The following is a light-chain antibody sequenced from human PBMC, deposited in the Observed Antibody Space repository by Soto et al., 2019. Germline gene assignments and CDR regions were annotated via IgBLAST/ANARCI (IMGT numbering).Light chain of an antibody. V-gene: IGLV2-23*01. CDR2: EDT. Sequence: QSALTQPASVSGSPGQSITISCTGTSSAVGSYDLVSWYQQPPGKAPKLMICEDTKRPAGISTRFSGSKSGNAASLTISGLQAEDEADYYCCSYAGSGTFVFGTGTKLTVL. CDR3: CSYAGSGTFV. CDR1: SSAVGSYDL. J-gene: IGLJ1*01.